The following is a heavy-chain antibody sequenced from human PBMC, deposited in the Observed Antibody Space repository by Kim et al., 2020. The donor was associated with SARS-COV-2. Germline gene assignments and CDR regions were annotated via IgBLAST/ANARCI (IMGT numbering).Heavy chain of an antibody. CDR3: AGVGGEYCSGGSCPYYFDF. Sequence: SETLSLTCTVSGGSISSYYWSWIRQPPGKGLEWIGYIYYSGSTNYNPSLKSRVTISVDTSKNQFSLKLSSVTAADTAVYYCAGVGGEYCSGGSCPYYFDFWGQGTLVTVSS. D-gene: IGHD2-15*01. CDR2: IYYSGST. J-gene: IGHJ4*02. CDR1: GGSISSYY. V-gene: IGHV4-59*01.